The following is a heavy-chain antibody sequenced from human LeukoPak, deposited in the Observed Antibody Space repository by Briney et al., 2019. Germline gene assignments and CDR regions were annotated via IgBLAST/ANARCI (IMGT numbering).Heavy chain of an antibody. J-gene: IGHJ4*02. CDR1: GGTFSSHA. V-gene: IGHV1-69*13. CDR2: IMSMFGTA. Sequence: ASVKVSCKASGGTFSSHAITWVRQAPGQGLEWMGGIMSMFGTAKYAQKFQGRVTITADESTSTAYMELSSLRSEDTAVYYCARGREIPAIGLDYWGQGTLVTVSS. CDR3: ARGREIPAIGLDY. D-gene: IGHD5-18*01.